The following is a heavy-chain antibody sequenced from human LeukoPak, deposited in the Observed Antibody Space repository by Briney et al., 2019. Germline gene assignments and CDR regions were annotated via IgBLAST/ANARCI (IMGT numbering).Heavy chain of an antibody. V-gene: IGHV4-39*01. D-gene: IGHD5-12*01. CDR3: ARMVVATIPHFGY. J-gene: IGHJ4*02. CDR2: IYYSGST. CDR1: GGSISSSSYY. Sequence: SETLSLTCTVSGGSISSSSYYWGWIRQPPGKGLEWIGSIYYSGSTYYNPSLKSRATISVDTSKNQFSLKLSSVTAADTAVYYCARMVVATIPHFGYWGQGTLVTVSS.